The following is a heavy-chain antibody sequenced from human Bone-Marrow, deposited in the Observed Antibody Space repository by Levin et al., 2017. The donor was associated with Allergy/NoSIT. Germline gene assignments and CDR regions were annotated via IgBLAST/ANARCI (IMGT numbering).Heavy chain of an antibody. D-gene: IGHD1-26*01. CDR2: ISNSDDST. J-gene: IGHJ4*01. V-gene: IGHV3-11*01. Sequence: LSLTCAASGFTFSDSYMSWIRQAPGKGLEWISYISNSDDSTYYTDSVKGRFTISRDNVRNILFLQMDSLRAEDTAMYYCAAKVGFDHWGHGSLVTVSA. CDR1: GFTFSDSY. CDR3: AAKVGFDH.